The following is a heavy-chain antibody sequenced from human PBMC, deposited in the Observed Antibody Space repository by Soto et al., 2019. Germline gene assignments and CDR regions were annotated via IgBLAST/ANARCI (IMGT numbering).Heavy chain of an antibody. V-gene: IGHV1-8*01. Sequence: ASVKVSCKASGYTFTSYDINWVRQATGQGLEWMGWMNPNSGNTGYAQKFQGRVTMARNTSTSTAYMELRSLRSDDTAVYYCARDKTHYDFWSGYYTWGQGTLVTVSS. CDR1: GYTFTSYD. J-gene: IGHJ5*02. CDR2: MNPNSGNT. D-gene: IGHD3-3*01. CDR3: ARDKTHYDFWSGYYT.